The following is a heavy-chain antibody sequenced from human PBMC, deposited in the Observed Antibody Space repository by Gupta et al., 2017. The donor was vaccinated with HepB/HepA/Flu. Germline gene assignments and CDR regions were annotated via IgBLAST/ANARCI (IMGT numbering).Heavy chain of an antibody. CDR3: AGGLSHYRPDAPSFDY. V-gene: IGHV1-69*06. CDR2: IIPIIGTP. D-gene: IGHD2-2*01. Sequence: EGKKPGSSVKVSCKASGGPFSSYALSWVRQAPGQGLEWMGGIIPIIGTPSYAQDFQGRLTITADKSTKTVHMELSGLRHEETAIYYCAGGLSHYRPDAPSFDYWGQGTLVTVSS. J-gene: IGHJ4*02. CDR1: GGPFSSYA.